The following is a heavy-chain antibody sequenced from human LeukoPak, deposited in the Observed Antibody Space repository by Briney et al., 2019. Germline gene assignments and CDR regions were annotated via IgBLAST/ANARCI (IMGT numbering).Heavy chain of an antibody. CDR1: GYTFTSYG. D-gene: IGHD6-19*01. J-gene: IGHJ3*02. Sequence: ASVKVSCKASGYTFTSYGISWVRQAPGQGLEWMGWISAYNGNTNYAQDLQGRVTMTTDTSTSTVYMELRSLRSDDTAVYYCARDRRIAVAGLDAFDIWGQGTMVTVSS. V-gene: IGHV1-18*01. CDR2: ISAYNGNT. CDR3: ARDRRIAVAGLDAFDI.